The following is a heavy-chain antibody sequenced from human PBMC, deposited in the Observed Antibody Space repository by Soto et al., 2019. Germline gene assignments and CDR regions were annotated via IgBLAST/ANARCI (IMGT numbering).Heavy chain of an antibody. V-gene: IGHV1-8*01. CDR2: MNPNSGNT. CDR1: GYTFTSYD. Sequence: QVQLVQSGAEVKKPGASVKVSCKASGYTFTSYDINWVRQATGQGLEWMGWMNPNSGNTGYAQKFRGRVTMTRNTSISTAYMELSSLRSEDTAVYYCARNIAAAGQEGYWGQGTLVTVSS. J-gene: IGHJ4*02. CDR3: ARNIAAAGQEGY. D-gene: IGHD6-13*01.